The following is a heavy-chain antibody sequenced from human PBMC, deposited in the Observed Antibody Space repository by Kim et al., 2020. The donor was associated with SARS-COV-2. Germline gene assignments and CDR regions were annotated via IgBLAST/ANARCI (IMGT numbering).Heavy chain of an antibody. D-gene: IGHD3-22*01. CDR3: ARAGYYDSSGHYFYF. V-gene: IGHV3-66*01. Sequence: GGSLRLSCAASGFSVRNTYLSWFRQPPGKGLEWVSLIYYSGRTFYADSVKGRFTVSKDNSKDTLYLQMNSLGAEDTAVYYCARAGYYDSSGHYFYF. CDR2: IYYSGRT. J-gene: IGHJ1*01. CDR1: GFSVRNTY.